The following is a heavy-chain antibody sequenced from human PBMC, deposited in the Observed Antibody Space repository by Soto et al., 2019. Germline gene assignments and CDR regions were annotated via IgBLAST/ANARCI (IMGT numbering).Heavy chain of an antibody. Sequence: SGPTLVNPTQTLTLTCTFSGFSLSTSGMCVSWIRQPPGKALEWLALIDWDDDKYYSTSLKTRLTISKDTSKNQVVLTMTNMDPVDTATYYCARIHKEVNYYDSSGYYYPYEYFQHWGQGTLVTVSS. D-gene: IGHD3-22*01. CDR3: ARIHKEVNYYDSSGYYYPYEYFQH. V-gene: IGHV2-70*01. J-gene: IGHJ1*01. CDR1: GFSLSTSGMC. CDR2: IDWDDDK.